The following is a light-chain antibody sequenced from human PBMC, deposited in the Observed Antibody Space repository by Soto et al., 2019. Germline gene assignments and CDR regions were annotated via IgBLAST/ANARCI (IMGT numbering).Light chain of an antibody. CDR2: GAS. CDR3: QQYNNWPPLT. CDR1: QSVSGN. V-gene: IGKV3-15*01. J-gene: IGKJ4*01. Sequence: EIVMTQSPATLSVSPGERATLSCRASQSVSGNLAWYQQKPDQAPRLLIYGASTRATGIPARFSGSGSGTEFTLTISSLPSEDFAVYYCQQYNNWPPLTFGGGTKVEIK.